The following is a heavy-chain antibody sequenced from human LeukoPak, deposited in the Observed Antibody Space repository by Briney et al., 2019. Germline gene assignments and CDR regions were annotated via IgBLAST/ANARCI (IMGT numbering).Heavy chain of an antibody. Sequence: GGSLRLSCAASGFTFSSYAMHWVRQAPGKGLEWVAVISYDGSNKYYADSVKGRFTISRDNSKNTLYLQMNSLRAEDTAVYCCAREGSGSYDYWGQGTLVTVSS. J-gene: IGHJ4*02. CDR3: AREGSGSYDY. CDR1: GFTFSSYA. V-gene: IGHV3-30*04. CDR2: ISYDGSNK. D-gene: IGHD3-10*01.